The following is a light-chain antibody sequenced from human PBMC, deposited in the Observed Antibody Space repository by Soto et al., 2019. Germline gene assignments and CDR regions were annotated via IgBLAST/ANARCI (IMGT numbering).Light chain of an antibody. V-gene: IGKV3-11*01. J-gene: IGKJ4*01. CDR1: QSVSSY. Sequence: EIVLTQSPATLSLSPGERATLSCRSSQSVSSYLAWYQQKPGQAPRLLIYDASNTATGIPARFSGSGSGTDFTLPIGSREPEDFAVYYCQQRSNWNLTFGGGTKVDIK. CDR2: DAS. CDR3: QQRSNWNLT.